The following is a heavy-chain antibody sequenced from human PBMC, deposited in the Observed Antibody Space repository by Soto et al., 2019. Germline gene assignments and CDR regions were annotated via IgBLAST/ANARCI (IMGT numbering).Heavy chain of an antibody. V-gene: IGHV4-61*01. CDR1: GGSVSSGSYY. CDR3: APEVRYSDSYGMDV. CDR2: IYYSGST. D-gene: IGHD3-9*01. Sequence: SETLSLTCTVSGGSVSSGSYYWSWIRQPPGKGLEWIGYIYYSGSTNYNPSLKSRVTISVDTSKNQFSLKLSSVTAADTAVYYCAPEVRYSDSYGMDVWGQGTTVTVSS. J-gene: IGHJ6*02.